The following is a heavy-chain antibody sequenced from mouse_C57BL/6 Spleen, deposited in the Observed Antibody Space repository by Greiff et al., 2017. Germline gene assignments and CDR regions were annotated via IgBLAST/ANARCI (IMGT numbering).Heavy chain of an antibody. Sequence: VQLQQPGAELVRPGTSVKLSCKASGYTFTSYWMHWVKQRPGQGLEWIGVIDPSDSYTNYNQKFKGKATLTVDTSSSTAYMQLSSLTSEDSAVYYCARKEDYGSGDYWGQGTTLTVSS. V-gene: IGHV1-59*01. J-gene: IGHJ2*01. CDR1: GYTFTSYW. CDR2: IDPSDSYT. CDR3: ARKEDYGSGDY. D-gene: IGHD1-1*01.